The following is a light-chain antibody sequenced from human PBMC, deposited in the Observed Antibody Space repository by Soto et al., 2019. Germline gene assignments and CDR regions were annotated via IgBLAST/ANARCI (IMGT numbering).Light chain of an antibody. CDR3: CSYVGSYSYV. Sequence: QSALTQPRSVSGSPGQSVTVSCIGTSSDVGGYNSVSWYQEHPGKAPKLMIYDVIKRPSGVPDRFSGSKSGNTASLTISGLLAEDEVDYYCCSYVGSYSYVFGTGTKVTVL. CDR1: SSDVGGYNS. V-gene: IGLV2-11*01. CDR2: DVI. J-gene: IGLJ1*01.